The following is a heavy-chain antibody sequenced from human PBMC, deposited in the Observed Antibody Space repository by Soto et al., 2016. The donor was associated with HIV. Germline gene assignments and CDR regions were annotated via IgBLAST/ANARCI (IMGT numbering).Heavy chain of an antibody. D-gene: IGHD2-8*02. CDR2: INPNSGGT. Sequence: QVQLVQSGAEVKKPGASVKVSCKASGYTFTGYYMHWVRQAPGQGLEWMGWINPNSGGTNYAQKFQGRVTMTRDTSISTAYMELSRLRSDDTAVYYCARDPGHLVPYWYFDLWGVAPWSLSPQ. V-gene: IGHV1-2*02. CDR3: ARDPGHLVPYWYFDL. CDR1: GYTFTGYY. J-gene: IGHJ2*01.